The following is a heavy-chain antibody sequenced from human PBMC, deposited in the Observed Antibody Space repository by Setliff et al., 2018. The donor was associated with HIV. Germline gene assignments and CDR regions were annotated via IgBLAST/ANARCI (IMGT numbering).Heavy chain of an antibody. Sequence: GGSLRLSCAASGFTFSRYSMNWVRQAPGKGLEWVSYISSVSGSTIYYADSVKGRFPISRDNAKNSMFLQMNSLKTEDTAVYYCTTIVGFCSSTRCYSDYWGQGTLVTVSS. V-gene: IGHV3-48*01. D-gene: IGHD2-2*01. CDR1: GFTFSRYS. CDR3: TTIVGFCSSTRCYSDY. CDR2: ISSVSGSTI. J-gene: IGHJ4*02.